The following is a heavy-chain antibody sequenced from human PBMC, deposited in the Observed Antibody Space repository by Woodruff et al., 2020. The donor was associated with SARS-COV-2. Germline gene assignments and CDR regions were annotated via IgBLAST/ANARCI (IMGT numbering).Heavy chain of an antibody. CDR3: ASLGATTIPPADY. Sequence: QPLPWGLEWIGEIYHSGSTNYNPSLKSRVTISVDKSKNQFSLKLSSVTAADTAVYYCASLGATTIPPADYWGQGT. V-gene: IGHV4-4*02. J-gene: IGHJ4*02. D-gene: IGHD1-26*01. CDR2: IYHSGST.